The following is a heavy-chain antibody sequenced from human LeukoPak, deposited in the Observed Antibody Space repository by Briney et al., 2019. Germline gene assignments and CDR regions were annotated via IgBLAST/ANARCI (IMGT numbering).Heavy chain of an antibody. J-gene: IGHJ4*02. Sequence: GGSLRLSCAASGFTVSSNYMSWVRQAPGKGLEWVSVIYSGGSTYYADSVKGRFTISRDNSKNTLYLQMNSLRAEDTAVYYCARDRGPYTARNFDYWGQGTLVTVSS. D-gene: IGHD5-18*01. CDR3: ARDRGPYTARNFDY. CDR2: IYSGGST. CDR1: GFTVSSNY. V-gene: IGHV3-53*01.